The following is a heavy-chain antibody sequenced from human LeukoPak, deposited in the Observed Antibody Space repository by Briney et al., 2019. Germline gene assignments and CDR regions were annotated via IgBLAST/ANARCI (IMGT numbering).Heavy chain of an antibody. J-gene: IGHJ4*02. Sequence: GGSLRLSCAASGFTFSSYEMNWVRQAPGKGLEWVSYISSSGSTIYYADSVKGRFTISRDNAKNSLYLQMNSLRAEDTAVYYCARVDYDSSGYYPFIGYWGQGTLVTVSS. V-gene: IGHV3-48*03. D-gene: IGHD3-22*01. CDR1: GFTFSSYE. CDR3: ARVDYDSSGYYPFIGY. CDR2: ISSSGSTI.